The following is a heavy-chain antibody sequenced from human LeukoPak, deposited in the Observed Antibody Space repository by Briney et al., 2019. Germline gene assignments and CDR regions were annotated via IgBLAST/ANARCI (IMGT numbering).Heavy chain of an antibody. D-gene: IGHD2-21*02. CDR2: INPSGGST. V-gene: IGHV1-46*01. CDR1: GYTFTGYY. J-gene: IGHJ4*02. Sequence: ASVKVSCKASGYTFTGYYMHWVRQAPGQGLEWMGIINPSGGSTSYAQKFQGRVTMTRDMSTSTVYMELSSLRSEDTAVYYCARSEPVVTATADYWGQGTLVTVSS. CDR3: ARSEPVVTATADY.